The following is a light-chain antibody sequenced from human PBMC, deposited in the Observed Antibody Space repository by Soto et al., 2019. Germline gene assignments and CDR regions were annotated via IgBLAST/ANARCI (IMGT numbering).Light chain of an antibody. V-gene: IGKV3-20*01. CDR3: QQYGTSPYT. J-gene: IGKJ2*01. Sequence: EIVLTQSPCTLSLSPGETATLSCRASQSVNSNYSGCYQHKPGQAPRLLIYGASSRATGIPDWFSGSWSGTDFPLIISRLEAEDFALYYWQQYGTSPYTFGQGTKLEIK. CDR1: QSVNSNY. CDR2: GAS.